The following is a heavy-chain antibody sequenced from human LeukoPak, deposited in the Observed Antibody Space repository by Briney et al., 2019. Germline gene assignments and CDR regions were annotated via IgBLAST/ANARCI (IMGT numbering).Heavy chain of an antibody. D-gene: IGHD6-6*01. J-gene: IGHJ4*02. CDR1: GFTFSSYA. CDR3: AKAFSSSSGNY. Sequence: GGSRRLSCAASGFTFSSYAMSWVRQAPGKGLEWVSAISGSGGSTYYADSVKGRFTISRDNSKNTLYLQMNSLRAEDTAVYYCAKAFSSSSGNYWGQGTLVTVSS. V-gene: IGHV3-23*01. CDR2: ISGSGGST.